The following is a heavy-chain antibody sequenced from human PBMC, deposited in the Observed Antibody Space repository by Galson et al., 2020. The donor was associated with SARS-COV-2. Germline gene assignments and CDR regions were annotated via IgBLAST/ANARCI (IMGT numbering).Heavy chain of an antibody. D-gene: IGHD2-2*02. J-gene: IGHJ4*02. Sequence: SLRLSCAASGFTFSSYGMHWVRQAPGKGLEWVAVIWYDGSNKYYADSVKGRFTISRDNSKNTLYLQMNSLRAEDTAVYYCARDGMEVVPAAIIPRPFDYWGQGTLVTVSS. CDR2: IWYDGSNK. CDR1: GFTFSSYG. V-gene: IGHV3-33*01. CDR3: ARDGMEVVPAAIIPRPFDY.